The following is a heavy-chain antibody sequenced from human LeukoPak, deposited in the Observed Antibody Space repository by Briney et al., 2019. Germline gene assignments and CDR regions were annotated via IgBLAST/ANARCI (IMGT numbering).Heavy chain of an antibody. CDR2: IFQSGST. CDR1: GGSISSGAYS. D-gene: IGHD3-10*01. Sequence: PSETLSLTCAVSGGSISSGAYSWNWLRQPPGKGLEWIGYIFQSGSTYYNPSLKSRVTVSVDRSRNQFSLKLTSVTAADTAVYYCARERGGSGNYSYFDFWGQGTLATVSS. V-gene: IGHV4-30-2*01. J-gene: IGHJ4*02. CDR3: ARERGGSGNYSYFDF.